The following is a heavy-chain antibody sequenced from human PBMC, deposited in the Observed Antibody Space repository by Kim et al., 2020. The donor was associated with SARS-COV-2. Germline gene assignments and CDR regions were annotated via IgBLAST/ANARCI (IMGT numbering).Heavy chain of an antibody. CDR2: IYYSGST. D-gene: IGHD2-2*01. Sequence: SETLSLTCTVSGGSISSGGYYWSWIRQHPGKGLEWIGYIYYSGSTYYNPSLKSRVTISVDTSKNQFSLKLSSVTAADTAGYYCARDKGDRVLFDRIVVVTADVWGQGTTVTVSS. CDR3: ARDKGDRVLFDRIVVVTADV. V-gene: IGHV4-31*03. CDR1: GGSISSGGYY. J-gene: IGHJ6*02.